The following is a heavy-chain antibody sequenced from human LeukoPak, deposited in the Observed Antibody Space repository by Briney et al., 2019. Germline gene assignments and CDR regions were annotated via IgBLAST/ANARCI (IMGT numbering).Heavy chain of an antibody. V-gene: IGHV1-46*01. Sequence: ASVKVSCKASVFTFTNSFIHWVRQGPSQGLEWMGIIDSGAGNASYAQKFQGRVTMTRDTSTSTVYMELSSLTSDGPALYFCTRADDQDFDHWGQGPLVIVSS. J-gene: IGHJ4*02. D-gene: IGHD3-3*01. CDR2: IDSGAGNA. CDR3: TRADDQDFDH. CDR1: VFTFTNSF.